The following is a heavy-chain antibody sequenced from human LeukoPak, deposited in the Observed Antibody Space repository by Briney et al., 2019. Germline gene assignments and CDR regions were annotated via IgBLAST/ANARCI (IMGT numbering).Heavy chain of an antibody. CDR2: ISGSGGST. Sequence: EPGGSLRLSCAASGFTFSSYAMSWVRQAPGKGLEWVSAISGSGGSTYYADSVKGRFTISRVNSKNTLYLQMSSLRAEDTAVYYCAASLPNIVVVPAAKGPFGSWGQGTLVTVSS. V-gene: IGHV3-23*01. D-gene: IGHD2-2*01. CDR1: GFTFSSYA. CDR3: AASLPNIVVVPAAKGPFGS. J-gene: IGHJ5*02.